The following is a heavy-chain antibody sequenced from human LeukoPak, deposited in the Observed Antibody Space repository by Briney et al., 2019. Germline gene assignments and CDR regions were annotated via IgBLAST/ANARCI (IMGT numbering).Heavy chain of an antibody. J-gene: IGHJ4*02. Sequence: GGSLRLSCAASGFIFNDHYMDWVRQAPGKGLEWVAVISYDGSNKYYADSVKGRFTISRDNSKNTLYLQMNSLRAEDTAVYYCARESGFWDGYDYWGQGTLVTVSS. CDR1: GFIFNDHY. CDR3: ARESGFWDGYDY. D-gene: IGHD3-3*01. V-gene: IGHV3-30-3*01. CDR2: ISYDGSNK.